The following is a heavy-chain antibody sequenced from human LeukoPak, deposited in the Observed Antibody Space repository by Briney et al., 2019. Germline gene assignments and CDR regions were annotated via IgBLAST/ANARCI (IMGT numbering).Heavy chain of an antibody. V-gene: IGHV3-21*01. CDR2: ISSSGSFI. D-gene: IGHD3-22*01. CDR1: GITFSSYT. Sequence: PGGSLRLSCAVSGITFSSYTMNWVRQAPGKGLEWVSQISSSGSFIYYTDSVKGRFTISRDNAKNSLYLQMNSLRAEDTAVYYCAREISYDSSGPDYWGQGTLVTVSS. CDR3: AREISYDSSGPDY. J-gene: IGHJ4*02.